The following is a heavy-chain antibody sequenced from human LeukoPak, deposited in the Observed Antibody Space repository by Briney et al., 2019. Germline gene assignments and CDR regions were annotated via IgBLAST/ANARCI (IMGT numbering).Heavy chain of an antibody. J-gene: IGHJ6*02. CDR2: IIPIFGTA. CDR1: GGTFSSYA. CDR3: ASGIAAAGNNYYYYYGMDV. Sequence: SVKVSCKASGGTFSSYAISWVRQAPGQGLEWMGGIIPIFGTANYAQKFQGRVMITADESTSTAYMELSSLRSEDTAVYYCASGIAAAGNNYYYYYGMDVWGQGTTVTVSS. V-gene: IGHV1-69*13. D-gene: IGHD6-13*01.